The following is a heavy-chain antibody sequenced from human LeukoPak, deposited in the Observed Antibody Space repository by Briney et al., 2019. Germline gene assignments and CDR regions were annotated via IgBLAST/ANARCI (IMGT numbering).Heavy chain of an antibody. J-gene: IGHJ3*01. CDR2: IKQDGSEK. D-gene: IGHD2-2*01. Sequence: GGSLRLSCAASGFTISNYWMGWVRQAPGKGLEWLGNIKQDGSEKYYVDSVKGRFTISRDNAKNSVYLQMNSLTADDTATYYCARSQLLSQDLFDVWGQGTMVTVSS. CDR1: GFTISNYW. V-gene: IGHV3-7*01. CDR3: ARSQLLSQDLFDV.